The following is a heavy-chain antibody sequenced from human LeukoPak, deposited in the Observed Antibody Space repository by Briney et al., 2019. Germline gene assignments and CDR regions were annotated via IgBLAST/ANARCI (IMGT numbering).Heavy chain of an antibody. CDR3: ARGAAGGKRSYYFDY. CDR2: IWYDGSNK. CDR1: GFTFSSYG. Sequence: GGSLRLSCAASGFTFSSYGMHWVRQAPGKGLEWVAVIWYDGSNKYYADSVKGRSTISRDNSKNTLYLQMNSLRAEVTAVYYCARGAAGGKRSYYFDYWGQGTLVTVSS. V-gene: IGHV3-33*01. J-gene: IGHJ4*02. D-gene: IGHD6-13*01.